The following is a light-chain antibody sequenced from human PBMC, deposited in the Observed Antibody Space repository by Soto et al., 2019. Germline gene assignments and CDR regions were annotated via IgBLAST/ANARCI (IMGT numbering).Light chain of an antibody. CDR1: SSNLGTGFH. J-gene: IGLJ2*01. V-gene: IGLV1-40*01. CDR3: RSFDNSRSAYDISLSGYVV. Sequence: QSVLTQPPSVSGAPGQRVTISCTGSSSNLGTGFHVHWYQQLPGTAPKLLIYANSNRPSGVPDRFSGTKSGTSAALAINGLQAEDEADYYCRSFDNSRSAYDISLSGYVVFGGGTTLPVL. CDR2: ANS.